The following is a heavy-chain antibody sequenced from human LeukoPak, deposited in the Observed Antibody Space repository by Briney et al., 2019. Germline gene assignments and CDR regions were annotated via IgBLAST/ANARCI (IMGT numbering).Heavy chain of an antibody. D-gene: IGHD3-16*01. CDR1: GFSFISYG. CDR2: INQDGREK. V-gene: IGHV3-7*01. Sequence: PGGSLRLSCAAPGFSFISYGMHWVRQAPGKGLEWVANINQDGREKYYADSVRGRFTISRDNGKNSLYLQMNSLGAEDTAVYYCARGGKLHPQSPYWGQGTLVTVSS. CDR3: ARGGKLHPQSPY. J-gene: IGHJ4*02.